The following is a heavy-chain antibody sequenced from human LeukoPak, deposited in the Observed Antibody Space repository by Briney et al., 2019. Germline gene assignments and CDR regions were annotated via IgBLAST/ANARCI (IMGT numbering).Heavy chain of an antibody. V-gene: IGHV3-7*01. CDR2: IKTDGSDK. J-gene: IGHJ4*02. Sequence: GGSLRLSCAASGFTFSNYWMSWVRQAPGEGLEWLANIKTDGSDKFYVDSVKGRFTISRDNAKNSVYLEMNSLRAEDTAVYYCARESLEYSGSYYWGQGTLVTVSS. CDR3: ARESLEYSGSYY. D-gene: IGHD1-26*01. CDR1: GFTFSNYW.